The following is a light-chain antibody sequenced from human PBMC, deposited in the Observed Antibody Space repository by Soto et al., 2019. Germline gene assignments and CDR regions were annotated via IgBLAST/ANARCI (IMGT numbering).Light chain of an antibody. Sequence: EIVMTQSPATLSVSPGERATLSCRASQSVSRNLAWYQQRPGQAPRLLIYGASTRATGIPARFSGSGSGTDFTLTISRLEPEDFAVYYCQQYGSSGTFGQGTKV. J-gene: IGKJ1*01. CDR3: QQYGSSGT. CDR1: QSVSRN. CDR2: GAS. V-gene: IGKV3-15*01.